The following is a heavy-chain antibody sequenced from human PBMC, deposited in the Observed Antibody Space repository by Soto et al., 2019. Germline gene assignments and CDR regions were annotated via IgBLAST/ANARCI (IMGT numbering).Heavy chain of an antibody. J-gene: IGHJ4*01. D-gene: IGHD3-10*01. V-gene: IGHV3-7*01. CDR1: GFSFGDYW. Sequence: GGSLRLSCGASGFSFGDYWMSWVRQAPGKGLQVVATIKLDASDKKYVDSVKGRFTISRDNSRNSLYLQMESLRVEDTAVYYCVRDSGYGSASSVNHYFDCWGHGNLVTVSS. CDR3: VRDSGYGSASSVNHYFDC. CDR2: IKLDASDK.